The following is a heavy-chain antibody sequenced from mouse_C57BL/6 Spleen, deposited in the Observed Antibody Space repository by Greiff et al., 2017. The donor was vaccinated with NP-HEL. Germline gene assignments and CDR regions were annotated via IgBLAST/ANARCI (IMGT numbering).Heavy chain of an antibody. J-gene: IGHJ3*01. CDR2: INPGSGGT. Sequence: QVQLQQSGAELVRPGTSVKVSCKASGYAFTNYLIEWVKQRPGQGLEWIGVINPGSGGTNYNEKFKGKATLTADKSSSTAYMQLSSLTSEDSAVYFCALTPGDCLFAYWGQGTLVTVSA. V-gene: IGHV1-54*01. CDR1: GYAFTNYL. CDR3: ALTPGDCLFAY.